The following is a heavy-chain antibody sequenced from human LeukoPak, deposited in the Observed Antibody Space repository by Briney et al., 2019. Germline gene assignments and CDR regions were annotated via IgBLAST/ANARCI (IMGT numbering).Heavy chain of an antibody. D-gene: IGHD2-21*02. J-gene: IGHJ3*02. Sequence: PSETLSLTCAVSGDSISSGGYSWSWIRQPPGKGLEWIGSIYYSGSTYYNPSLKSRVTISVDTSKNQFSLKLSSVTAADTAVYYCARHAYCGGDCYSRWEGAFDIWGQGTMVTVSS. CDR1: GDSISSGGYS. CDR2: IYYSGST. CDR3: ARHAYCGGDCYSRWEGAFDI. V-gene: IGHV4-39*01.